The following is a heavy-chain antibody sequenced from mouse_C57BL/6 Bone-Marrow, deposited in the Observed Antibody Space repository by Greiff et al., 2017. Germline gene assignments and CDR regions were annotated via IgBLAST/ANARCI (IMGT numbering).Heavy chain of an antibody. CDR3: ARRYRRYFDV. V-gene: IGHV1-69*01. J-gene: IGHJ1*03. CDR1: GYTFTSYW. Sequence: QVQLKQPGAELVMPGASVKLSCKASGYTFTSYWMHWVKQRPGQGLEWIGEIDPSDSYTNYNQKFKGKSTLTVDKSSSTAYMQLSSLTSEDSAVYYCARRYRRYFDVWGTGTTVTVSS. D-gene: IGHD2-12*01. CDR2: IDPSDSYT.